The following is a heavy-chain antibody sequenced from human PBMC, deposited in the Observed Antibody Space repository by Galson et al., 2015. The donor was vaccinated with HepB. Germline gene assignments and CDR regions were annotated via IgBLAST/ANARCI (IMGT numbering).Heavy chain of an antibody. D-gene: IGHD1-26*01. CDR3: ARDLRVDEGVAWPVGSDAFDI. V-gene: IGHV4-39*07. CDR1: GGSISSSAYH. J-gene: IGHJ3*02. CDR2: IYSDGTT. Sequence: SETLSLTCTVSGGSISSSAYHWGWIRQPPGKGLEWIASIYSDGTTYYNPSLKSRVSISVDTSKNQFSLKMTSESAADTAVYYCARDLRVDEGVAWPVGSDAFDIWGRGTMVTVSS.